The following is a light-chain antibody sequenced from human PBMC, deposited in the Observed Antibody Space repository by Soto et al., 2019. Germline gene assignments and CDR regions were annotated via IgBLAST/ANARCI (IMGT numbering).Light chain of an antibody. J-gene: IGLJ1*01. V-gene: IGLV2-14*03. Sequence: QSVLTQPASVSGSPGQSITISCTGTNSDVGGYNYVSWYQHHPGKAPKLIIYDVSNRPSGVSNRFSGSKSGNTASLTISGLQPEDEADYYCSSYTTSNTRQIVFGAGTKVTVL. CDR2: DVS. CDR3: SSYTTSNTRQIV. CDR1: NSDVGGYNY.